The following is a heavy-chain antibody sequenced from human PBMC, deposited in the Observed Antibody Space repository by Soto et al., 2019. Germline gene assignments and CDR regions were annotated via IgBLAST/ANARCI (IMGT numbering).Heavy chain of an antibody. J-gene: IGHJ3*01. Sequence: QEQVVESGGGVVQPGTSLRLSCVASGFSFGGFGMHWVRQAPGKGLEWVTLIWYDGSKKYYADSVKGRFTISSDNSRKTVYLQTNSLRAEDTSVYDCARGLGGVNDAVNLGAQGPMV. D-gene: IGHD3-3*01. CDR2: IWYDGSKK. CDR3: ARGLGGVNDAVNL. V-gene: IGHV3-33*01. CDR1: GFSFGGFG.